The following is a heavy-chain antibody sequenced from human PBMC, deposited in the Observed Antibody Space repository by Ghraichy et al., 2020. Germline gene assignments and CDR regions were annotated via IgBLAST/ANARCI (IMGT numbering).Heavy chain of an antibody. J-gene: IGHJ4*02. Sequence: SETLSLTCTVSGGSISSYYWSWIRQPPGKGLEWIGYIYYSGSTNYNPSLKSRVTISVDTSKNQFSLKLSSVTAADTAVYYCAREEEGATGPYFDYWGLGTLVTVSS. CDR2: IYYSGST. CDR3: AREEEGATGPYFDY. V-gene: IGHV4-59*01. CDR1: GGSISSYY. D-gene: IGHD1-26*01.